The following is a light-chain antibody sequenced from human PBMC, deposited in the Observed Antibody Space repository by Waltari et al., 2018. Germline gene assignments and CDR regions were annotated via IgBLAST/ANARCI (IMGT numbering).Light chain of an antibody. J-gene: IGLJ2*01. CDR2: GNS. V-gene: IGLV1-40*01. CDR3: QSYDSSLDVV. CDR1: SSNIRAGYD. Sequence: QSVLTQPPSVSGAPGQRVTISCPGSSSNIRAGYDVHWYQQLPGTAPKLLIYGNSNRPSGVPDRFSGSKSGTSASLAITGLQAEDEADYYCQSYDSSLDVVFGGGTKLTVL.